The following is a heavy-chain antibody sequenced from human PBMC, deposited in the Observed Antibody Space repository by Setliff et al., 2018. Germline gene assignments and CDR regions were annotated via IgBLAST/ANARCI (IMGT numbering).Heavy chain of an antibody. V-gene: IGHV3-11*01. Sequence: AASGITFSTYSMRWIRQAPGKGLEWVSYISRSGSTIYCADSVKGRFTISRDNAKNSLYLQMNSLRAEDTAVYYCARGGRFAHYMDVWGKGTTVTVSS. CDR3: ARGGRFAHYMDV. CDR2: ISRSGSTI. CDR1: GITFSTYS. J-gene: IGHJ6*03. D-gene: IGHD3-3*01.